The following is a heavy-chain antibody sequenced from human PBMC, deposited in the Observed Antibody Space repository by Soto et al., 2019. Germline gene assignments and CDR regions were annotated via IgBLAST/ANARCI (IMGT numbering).Heavy chain of an antibody. D-gene: IGHD6-19*01. CDR1: GFTFSSYA. CDR2: ISGSGGST. CDR3: AKGYSSGWRGGYYFDY. Sequence: EVQLLESGGGLIQPGGSLRLSCAASGFTFSSYAMSWVRQAPGKGLEWVSTISGSGGSTYHADSVKGRFTISRDNSKNTLYLQMNSLRAEDTAVYYCAKGYSSGWRGGYYFDYWGQGTLVTVSS. J-gene: IGHJ4*02. V-gene: IGHV3-23*01.